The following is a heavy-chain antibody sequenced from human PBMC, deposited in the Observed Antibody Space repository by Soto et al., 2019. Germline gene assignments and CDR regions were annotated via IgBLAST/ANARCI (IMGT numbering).Heavy chain of an antibody. CDR1: GGSISSYY. Sequence: PSETLSLTCTVSGGSISSYYWSWIRQPPGKGLEWIGYIYYSGSTNYNPSLKSRVTISVDTSKNQLSLKLSSVTAADTAVYYCARTPRYSSTWYYFDYWGQGTLVTVS. D-gene: IGHD6-13*01. J-gene: IGHJ4*02. CDR3: ARTPRYSSTWYYFDY. CDR2: IYYSGST. V-gene: IGHV4-59*08.